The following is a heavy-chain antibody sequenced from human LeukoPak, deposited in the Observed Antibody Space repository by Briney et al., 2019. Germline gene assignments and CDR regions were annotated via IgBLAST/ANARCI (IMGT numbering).Heavy chain of an antibody. CDR2: INHSGST. CDR1: GGSFSGYY. D-gene: IGHD3-10*01. CDR3: ARGQEYYYGSGSFLP. V-gene: IGHV4-34*01. Sequence: SETLSLTCAVYGGSFSGYYWSWIREPPGKGLEWIGEINHSGSTNYNPSLKSRVTISVDTSQNQFSLKLSSVTAADTAVYYCARGQEYYYGSGSFLPWGQGTLVTVPS. J-gene: IGHJ5*02.